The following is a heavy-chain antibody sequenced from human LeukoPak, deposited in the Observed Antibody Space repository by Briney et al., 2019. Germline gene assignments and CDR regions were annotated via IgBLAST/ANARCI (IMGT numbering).Heavy chain of an antibody. Sequence: GGSLRLSCAASGFTVSSNYMSWVRQAPGKGLEGVSVIYSGGSTYYADSVKGRFTISRDNSKNTLYLQMNSLRAEDTAVYYCARVSLVAAGGIDYWGQGTLVTVSS. J-gene: IGHJ4*02. CDR2: IYSGGST. CDR3: ARVSLVAAGGIDY. CDR1: GFTVSSNY. V-gene: IGHV3-53*01. D-gene: IGHD6-13*01.